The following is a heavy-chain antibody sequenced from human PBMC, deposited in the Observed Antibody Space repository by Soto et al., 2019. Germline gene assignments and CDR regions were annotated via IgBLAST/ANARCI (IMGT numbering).Heavy chain of an antibody. V-gene: IGHV4-30-4*01. CDR3: ARAPVGLDTISYLDY. CDR1: GDSVSSVGFH. Sequence: QVQLQESGPGLVKPSETLSLTCTVSGDSVSSVGFHWAWLRRPPGKGLEWIGYIYNGGSTDYRPSLEPRMHMSLDATTNQYSLRLTSVTAADTAVYFCARAPVGLDTISYLDYWGQGKLVTVSS. J-gene: IGHJ4*02. D-gene: IGHD3-3*01. CDR2: IYNGGST.